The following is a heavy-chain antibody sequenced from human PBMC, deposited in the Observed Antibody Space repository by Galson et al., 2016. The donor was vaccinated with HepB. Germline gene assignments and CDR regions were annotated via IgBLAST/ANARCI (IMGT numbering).Heavy chain of an antibody. CDR3: ANSRGLYYFDRTGHYYDH. CDR1: GHTVSDYY. Sequence: SVKVSCKASGHTVSDYYLHWVRQAPGQGLEWMGWINPNTAGTNFAQIFQGRVTVTRDTSISTVYMELNNLTSDATAVYYCANSRGLYYFDRTGHYYDHWGQGTLVTVSS. D-gene: IGHD3-22*01. V-gene: IGHV1-2*02. CDR2: INPNTAGT. J-gene: IGHJ5*02.